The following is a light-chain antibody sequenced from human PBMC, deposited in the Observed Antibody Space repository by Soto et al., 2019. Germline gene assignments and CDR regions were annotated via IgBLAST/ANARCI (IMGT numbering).Light chain of an antibody. CDR2: EDN. CDR3: QSYDSSNQGV. J-gene: IGLJ2*01. Sequence: NFMLTQPHSVSESPGKTVTISCTRSSGSIASNYVQWYQQRPGSAPTTVIYEDNQRPSGVPDRFSGSIDSSSNSASLTISGLKTEDEPDYYCQSYDSSNQGVFGGGTKLTVL. V-gene: IGLV6-57*04. CDR1: SGSIASNY.